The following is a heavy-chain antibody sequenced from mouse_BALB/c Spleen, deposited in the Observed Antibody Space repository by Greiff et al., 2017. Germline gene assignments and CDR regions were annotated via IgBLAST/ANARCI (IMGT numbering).Heavy chain of an antibody. V-gene: IGHV5-15*02. D-gene: IGHD2-10*01. J-gene: IGHJ2*01. CDR1: GFTFSDYG. Sequence: EVMLVESGGGLVQPGGSRKLSCAASGFTFSDYGMAWVRQAPGKGPEWVAFISNLAYSIYYADTVTGRFTISRENAKNTLYLQMSSLKSEDTAMYYCARMAYSNYYFDYWGQGTTVTVSS. CDR3: ARMAYSNYYFDY. CDR2: ISNLAYSI.